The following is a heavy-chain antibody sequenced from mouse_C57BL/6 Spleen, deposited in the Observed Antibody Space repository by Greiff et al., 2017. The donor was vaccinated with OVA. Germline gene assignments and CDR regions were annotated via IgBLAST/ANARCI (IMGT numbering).Heavy chain of an antibody. CDR2: IDPSDSYT. D-gene: IGHD2-4*01. CDR3: ARLYYDYDGFAD. J-gene: IGHJ3*01. Sequence: QVQLQQPGAELVMPGASVKLSCKASGYTFTSYWMHWVKQRPGQGLEWIGEIDPSDSYTNYNQKFKGKSTLTVDKSSSTAYMQLSSLTSEDSAVYYCARLYYDYDGFADWGQGTLVTVSA. V-gene: IGHV1-69*01. CDR1: GYTFTSYW.